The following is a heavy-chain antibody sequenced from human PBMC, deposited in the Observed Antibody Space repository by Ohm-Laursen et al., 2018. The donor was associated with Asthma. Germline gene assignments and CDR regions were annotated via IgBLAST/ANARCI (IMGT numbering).Heavy chain of an antibody. D-gene: IGHD6-13*01. Sequence: SLRLSCTASGFTFSSYGMHWVRQAPGKGLEWVAVISYDGSNKYYADSVKGRFTVSRDNSKNTLYLQMNSLRAEDTAVYYCARDSAAGTDLPDYYYGMDVWGQGTTVTVSS. CDR1: GFTFSSYG. J-gene: IGHJ6*02. V-gene: IGHV3-30*03. CDR3: ARDSAAGTDLPDYYYGMDV. CDR2: ISYDGSNK.